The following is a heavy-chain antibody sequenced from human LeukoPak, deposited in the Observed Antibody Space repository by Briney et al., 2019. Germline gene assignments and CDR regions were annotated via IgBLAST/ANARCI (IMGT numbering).Heavy chain of an antibody. CDR1: GGTFSSYA. J-gene: IGHJ4*02. Sequence: SVKVSCKASGGTFSSYAISWVRQAPGQGLEWMGGIIPIFGTANYAQKLQGRVTMTTDTSTSTAYMELRSLRSDDTAVYYCAREGSRSPDYWGQGTLVTVSS. D-gene: IGHD1-26*01. V-gene: IGHV1-69*05. CDR3: AREGSRSPDY. CDR2: IIPIFGTA.